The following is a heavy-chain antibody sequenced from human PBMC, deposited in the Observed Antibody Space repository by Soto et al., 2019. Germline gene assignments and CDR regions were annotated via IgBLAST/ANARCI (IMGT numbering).Heavy chain of an antibody. CDR2: ISYDGSNK. V-gene: IGHV3-30-3*01. D-gene: IGHD6-13*01. Sequence: PVGSLRLSCAASGFTFSSYAMHWVRQAPGKGLEWVAVISYDGSNKYYADSVKGRFTISRDNSKNTLYLQMNSLRAEDTAVYYCARERDSSRYYYGMDVWGQGTTLTVSS. CDR1: GFTFSSYA. CDR3: ARERDSSRYYYGMDV. J-gene: IGHJ6*02.